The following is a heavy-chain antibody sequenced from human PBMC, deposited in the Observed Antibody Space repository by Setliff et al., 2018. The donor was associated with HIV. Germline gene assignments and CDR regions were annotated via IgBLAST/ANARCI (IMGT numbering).Heavy chain of an antibody. CDR1: GGTFSSYA. CDR2: IIPIFGTT. V-gene: IGHV1-69*05. CDR3: ARDRGRVVPSTFDY. J-gene: IGHJ4*02. D-gene: IGHD3-3*01. Sequence: ASVKVSCKASGGTFSSYAISWVRQAPGQGLEWMGGIIPIFGTTNYAQKFQGRVTITTDESTTTAYMELSSLRSDDTAVYYCARDRGRVVPSTFDYWGQGTLVTVSS.